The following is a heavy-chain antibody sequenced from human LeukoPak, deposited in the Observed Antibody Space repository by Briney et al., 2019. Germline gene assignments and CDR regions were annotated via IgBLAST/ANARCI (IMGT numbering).Heavy chain of an antibody. CDR1: GFSLSTSGVG. Sequence: SGPTLVNPTQTLTLTCTFSGFSLSTSGVGVGWIRQPPGKALEWLTLIYWDDDKRYSPSLKSRLTITKDTSKNQVVLKMTNMDPVGTATYYCAHSAQWPVRDYFDYWGQGTLVTVSS. D-gene: IGHD6-19*01. J-gene: IGHJ4*02. CDR3: AHSAQWPVRDYFDY. V-gene: IGHV2-5*02. CDR2: IYWDDDK.